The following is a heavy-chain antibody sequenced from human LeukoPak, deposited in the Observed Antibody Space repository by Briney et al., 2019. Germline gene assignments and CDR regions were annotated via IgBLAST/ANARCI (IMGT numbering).Heavy chain of an antibody. CDR3: ANFKYDFWSGYFHDALDI. V-gene: IGHV3-23*01. CDR1: RFTFSTYA. Sequence: PGGSLRLSCAASRFTFSTYAMAWVRQAPGKGLEWVSSISGYGGSTSYGDSVKGRFTISRDNSKNTLYLQMNSLTAEDSGVYYCANFKYDFWSGYFHDALDIWGQGTMVTVSS. D-gene: IGHD3-3*01. CDR2: ISGYGGST. J-gene: IGHJ3*02.